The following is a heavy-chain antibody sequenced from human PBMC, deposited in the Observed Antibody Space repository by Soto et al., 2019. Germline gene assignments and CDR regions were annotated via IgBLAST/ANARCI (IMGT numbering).Heavy chain of an antibody. CDR2: IHYSGST. CDR3: ASPFNSYYYGMDV. J-gene: IGHJ6*02. V-gene: IGHV4-30-4*01. CDR1: GGSISSGAYY. Sequence: QVQLQESGPGLVKPSQTLSLTCTVSGGSISSGAYYWSWIRQPPGKDAERLGYIHYSGSTYYKPSPKRRVTISVATSKNEFSLKMSSVTAAETAVYYCASPFNSYYYGMDVWGQGTTVTVSS.